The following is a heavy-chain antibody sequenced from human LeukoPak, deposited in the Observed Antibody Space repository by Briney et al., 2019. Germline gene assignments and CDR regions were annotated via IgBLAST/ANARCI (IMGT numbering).Heavy chain of an antibody. Sequence: ASVKVSCKASGYTFTGYYMHWVRQAPGQGLEWMGWINPNSGGTNYAQKFQGRVTMTRDTSISTAYMELSRLRSDDTAVYYCARVRPVDSSGYYFHPPQYFDYWGQGTLVTVSS. CDR1: GYTFTGYY. CDR2: INPNSGGT. CDR3: ARVRPVDSSGYYFHPPQYFDY. J-gene: IGHJ4*02. D-gene: IGHD3-22*01. V-gene: IGHV1-2*02.